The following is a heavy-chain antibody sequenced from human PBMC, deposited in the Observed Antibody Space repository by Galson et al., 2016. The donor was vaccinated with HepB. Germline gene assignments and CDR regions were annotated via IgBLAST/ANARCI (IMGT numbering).Heavy chain of an antibody. V-gene: IGHV3-7*01. J-gene: IGHJ4*02. Sequence: SLRLSCAASGFSFRSYWMTWFRQAPGKGLEWVANIRQDGNEIFYVDSVKDRFTISRDNAQNSLYLEMNSLRDEDTAVYYCARVETEWLADHWGQGTLVTVSS. CDR2: IRQDGNEI. CDR3: ARVETEWLADH. CDR1: GFSFRSYW. D-gene: IGHD6-19*01.